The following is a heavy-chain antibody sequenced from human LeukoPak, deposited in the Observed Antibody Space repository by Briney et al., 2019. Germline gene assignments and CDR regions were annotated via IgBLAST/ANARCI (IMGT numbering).Heavy chain of an antibody. CDR1: GYTFTSYG. Sequence: ASVKVSCKASGYTFTSYGISWVRQAPGQGLEWMGWISAYNGNTNYAQKLQGRVTMTTDTSTSTAYMELRSLRSDDTAVYYCARPSRPYSSGWEFDYWGRGTLVTVSS. CDR3: ARPSRPYSSGWEFDY. CDR2: ISAYNGNT. J-gene: IGHJ4*02. D-gene: IGHD6-19*01. V-gene: IGHV1-18*01.